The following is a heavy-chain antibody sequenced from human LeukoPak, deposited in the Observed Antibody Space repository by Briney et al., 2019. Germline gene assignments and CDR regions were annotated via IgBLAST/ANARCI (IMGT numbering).Heavy chain of an antibody. Sequence: SETLSLTCTVSAGSISSYYWSWIRQPPGKGLEWIGYLNYSGSTNSNPSLKSRVTMSVDTSTNQFSLKLRSVTAADTAVYYCARGGSGISNAFDIWGQGTMVTVSS. J-gene: IGHJ3*02. CDR3: ARGGSGISNAFDI. D-gene: IGHD3-10*01. CDR1: AGSISSYY. V-gene: IGHV4-59*01. CDR2: LNYSGST.